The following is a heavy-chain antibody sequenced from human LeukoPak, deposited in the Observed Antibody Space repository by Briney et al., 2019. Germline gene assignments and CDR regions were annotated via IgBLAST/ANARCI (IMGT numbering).Heavy chain of an antibody. Sequence: GGSLRLSCAASGFTFSSYWMSWVRQAPGKGPEWVANMKQDGSKTYYMDSVKGRFTISRDNAKNSLYLQMNSLRAEDTAVYYCARDTRGSSSSPLGYWGQGTLVTVPS. D-gene: IGHD6-6*01. V-gene: IGHV3-7*01. CDR1: GFTFSSYW. CDR2: MKQDGSKT. J-gene: IGHJ4*02. CDR3: ARDTRGSSSSPLGY.